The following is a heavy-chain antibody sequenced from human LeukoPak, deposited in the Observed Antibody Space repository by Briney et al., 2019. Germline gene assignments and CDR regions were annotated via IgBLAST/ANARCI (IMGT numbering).Heavy chain of an antibody. CDR1: GYTFTSYD. CDR2: MNPNSGNT. D-gene: IGHD6-6*01. CDR3: ARGRQLRAARGVFVYYYYYMDV. J-gene: IGHJ6*03. Sequence: ASVKVTCKASGYTFTSYDINWVRQATGQGLEWRGWMNPNSGNTGYAQKFQGRVTMTRNTSISTAYMELSSLRSEDTAVYYCARGRQLRAARGVFVYYYYYMDVWGKGTTVTVSS. V-gene: IGHV1-8*01.